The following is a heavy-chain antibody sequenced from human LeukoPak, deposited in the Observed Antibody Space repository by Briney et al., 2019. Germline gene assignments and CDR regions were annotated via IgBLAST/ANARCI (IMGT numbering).Heavy chain of an antibody. CDR3: AKGTTMIVVVITSYYYYGMDV. Sequence: GGSLRLSCAASGFSFSSYAMSWVRQAPGKGLEWVSAISGSGGSTYYADSVKGRFTISRDNSKNTLYLQMNSLRAEDTAVYYCAKGTTMIVVVITSYYYYGMDVWGQGTTVTVSS. CDR1: GFSFSSYA. V-gene: IGHV3-23*01. J-gene: IGHJ6*02. CDR2: ISGSGGST. D-gene: IGHD3-22*01.